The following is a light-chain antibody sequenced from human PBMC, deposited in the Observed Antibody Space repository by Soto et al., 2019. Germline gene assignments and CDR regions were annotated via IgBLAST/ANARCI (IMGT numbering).Light chain of an antibody. CDR1: QSISSW. J-gene: IGKJ1*01. V-gene: IGKV1-5*01. CDR2: DAS. Sequence: DIQMTQSPSTLSPSVGDRVTITCRASQSISSWLAWYQQKPGTAPKLLIFDASSLESGVPSRFSGSGSGTEFTLTISSLHPDDSATYYCQQYNTYPTFGQGTKV. CDR3: QQYNTYPT.